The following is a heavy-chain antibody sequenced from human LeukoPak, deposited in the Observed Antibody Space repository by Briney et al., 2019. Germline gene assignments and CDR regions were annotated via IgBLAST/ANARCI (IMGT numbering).Heavy chain of an antibody. V-gene: IGHV3-74*01. Sequence: GGSLRLSCAASGFTFSSYWMHWVRQPPGKGLVWVSRISTDGSSTSYADSVKGRFTISRDNGKNTLYLQMNSLRADDTAVYYCAKGARWELPLDYWGQGTLVTVSS. J-gene: IGHJ4*02. D-gene: IGHD1-26*01. CDR3: AKGARWELPLDY. CDR1: GFTFSSYW. CDR2: ISTDGSST.